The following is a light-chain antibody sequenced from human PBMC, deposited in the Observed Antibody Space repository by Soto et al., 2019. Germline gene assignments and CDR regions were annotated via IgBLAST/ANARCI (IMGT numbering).Light chain of an antibody. CDR1: QSISSY. CDR3: QQSYSTLWT. V-gene: IGKV1-39*01. CDR2: AAS. Sequence: DIQMTQSPSSLSASVGDRVTITCRASQSISSYLNWYQQKPGKAPKLLIYAASSLQIGVPSRFSGSGSGTDFTLNISSLQPEDFATYYCQQSYSTLWTFGKGTKVEIK. J-gene: IGKJ1*01.